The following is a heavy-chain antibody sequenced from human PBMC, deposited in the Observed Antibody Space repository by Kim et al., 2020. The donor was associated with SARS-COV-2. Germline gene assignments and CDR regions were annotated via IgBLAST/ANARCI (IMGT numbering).Heavy chain of an antibody. CDR3: AKAWVLGGTALHIGLGYFDY. CDR2: ISGSGGST. CDR1: GFTFSSYA. V-gene: IGHV3-23*01. Sequence: GGSLRLSCAASGFTFSSYAMSWVRQAPGKGLEWVSAISGSGGSTYYADSVKGRFTISRDNSKNTLYLQMNSLRAEDTAVYYCAKAWVLGGTALHIGLGYFDYWGQGTLVTVSS. D-gene: IGHD3-16*01. J-gene: IGHJ4*02.